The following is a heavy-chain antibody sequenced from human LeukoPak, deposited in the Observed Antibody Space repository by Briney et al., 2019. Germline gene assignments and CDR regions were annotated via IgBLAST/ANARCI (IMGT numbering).Heavy chain of an antibody. CDR2: INHSGST. Sequence: PSETLSLTCAVYGGSFSGYYWSWIRQPPGKGLEWIGEINHSGSTNYNPSLKSRVTISVDTSKNQFSLKLSSVTAADTAVYYCARSSVTMVRGVKRWFDPWGQGTLVTVSS. CDR3: ARSSVTMVRGVKRWFDP. CDR1: GGSFSGYY. V-gene: IGHV4-34*01. D-gene: IGHD3-10*01. J-gene: IGHJ5*02.